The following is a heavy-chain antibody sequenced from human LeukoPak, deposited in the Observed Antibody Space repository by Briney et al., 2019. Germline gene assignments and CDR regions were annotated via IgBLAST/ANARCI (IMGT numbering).Heavy chain of an antibody. J-gene: IGHJ4*02. D-gene: IGHD5-18*01. CDR1: GGSISSSSYY. CDR2: IYYSGST. CDR3: AGLVDTAMAYDY. Sequence: SETLSLTCTVSGGSISSSSYYWGWIRQPPGKGLEWIGSIYYSGSTYYNPSLKSRVTISVDTSKNQFSLKLSSVTAADTAVYYCAGLVDTAMAYDYWGQGTLVTVSS. V-gene: IGHV4-39*01.